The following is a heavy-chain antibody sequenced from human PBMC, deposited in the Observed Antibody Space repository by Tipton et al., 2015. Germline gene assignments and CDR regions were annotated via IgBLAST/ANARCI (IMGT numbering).Heavy chain of an antibody. J-gene: IGHJ4*02. Sequence: SLRLSCAASGFTFSSYIMNWVRQAPGKGLEWVSLISSSSSYTCYADSVKGRFTISRDNAKNSLYPQMNSLRAEDTAVYYCARDSGYGDYAPFDYWGQGTLVTVSS. CDR2: ISSSSSYT. CDR3: ARDSGYGDYAPFDY. CDR1: GFTFSSYI. D-gene: IGHD4-17*01. V-gene: IGHV3-21*01.